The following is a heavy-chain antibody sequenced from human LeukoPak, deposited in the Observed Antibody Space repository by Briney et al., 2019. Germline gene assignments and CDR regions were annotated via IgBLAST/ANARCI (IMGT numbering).Heavy chain of an antibody. CDR3: ARSGSGGWIDY. CDR2: TYYRSKWYN. D-gene: IGHD6-19*01. V-gene: IGHV6-1*01. J-gene: IGHJ4*02. CDR1: GDSVSSNSAA. Sequence: SQTLSLTCAISGDSVSSNSAAWNWMRQFPSRGLEWLGRTYYRSKWYNGYAVFVKSRISVNPDTSKNQFSLQLNSVTPEDTAVYYCARSGSGGWIDYWGQGTLVTVSS.